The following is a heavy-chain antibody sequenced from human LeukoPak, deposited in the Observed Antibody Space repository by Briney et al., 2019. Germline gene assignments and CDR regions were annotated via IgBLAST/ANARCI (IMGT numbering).Heavy chain of an antibody. CDR1: GFTFTSYW. D-gene: IGHD5-12*01. CDR3: ARSSTSGYDRIDFDY. J-gene: IGHJ4*02. CDR2: INSDGSST. Sequence: GRSLRLSCAASGFTFTSYWMHWVRQAPGKGLVWVSRINSDGSSTSYADSVKGRFTISRDNAKKTLFLQMNSLRAEDTAVYYCARSSTSGYDRIDFDYWGQGTLVTVSS. V-gene: IGHV3-74*01.